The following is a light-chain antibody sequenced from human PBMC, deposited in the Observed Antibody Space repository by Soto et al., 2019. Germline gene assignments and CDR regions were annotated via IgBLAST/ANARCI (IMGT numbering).Light chain of an antibody. CDR1: QSISTY. Sequence: DIQMTQSPSSLSASVGDSVTITCRASQSISTYLNWYQLKPGNAPKLLLSAAPGFQSGVPSRFSGSGSGTEFTLTIRSLQPDDFATYYCQQYNSYGTWTFGQGTKVDIK. CDR3: QQYNSYGTWT. V-gene: IGKV1-16*01. CDR2: AAP. J-gene: IGKJ1*01.